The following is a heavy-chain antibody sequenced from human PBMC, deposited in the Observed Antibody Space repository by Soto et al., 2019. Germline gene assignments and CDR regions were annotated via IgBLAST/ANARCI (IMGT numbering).Heavy chain of an antibody. J-gene: IGHJ6*02. CDR1: GYRFASCA. Sequence: APVEVSWEASGYRFASCARRWVRQAPGQGLEWMGWISAYNGNTNYAQKLQGRVTMTTDTSTSTAYMELRSLRSDDTAVYYCARDPKHFSGMAVWRQGTTVTGSS. V-gene: IGHV1-18*04. CDR2: ISAYNGNT. CDR3: ARDPKHFSGMAV.